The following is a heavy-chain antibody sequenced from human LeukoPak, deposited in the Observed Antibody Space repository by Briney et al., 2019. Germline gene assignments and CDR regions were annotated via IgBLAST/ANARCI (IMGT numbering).Heavy chain of an antibody. V-gene: IGHV4-34*01. CDR2: INYSGDT. D-gene: IGHD3-9*01. Sequence: SETLSLTCAVNGGSFSGYYWSWIRQPPGKGLEWIGEINYSGDTNYSPSLKSRVTISVDTSKNQFSLTLSSVTAADTAVYYCARESVWTLTGYYPRSRYYYGMDVWGQGTTVTVSS. J-gene: IGHJ6*02. CDR3: ARESVWTLTGYYPRSRYYYGMDV. CDR1: GGSFSGYY.